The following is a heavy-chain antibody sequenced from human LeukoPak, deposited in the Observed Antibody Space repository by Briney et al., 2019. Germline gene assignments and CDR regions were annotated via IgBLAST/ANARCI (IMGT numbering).Heavy chain of an antibody. V-gene: IGHV3-48*03. CDR2: ISSSGSTI. Sequence: GGSLRLSCAASGFTFSSYEMNWVRQAPGKGLEWVSYISSSGSTIYYADSVKGRFTISRDNAKNSLYLQMNSLRAEDTAVYYCARDGGCPASGRFDYWGQGTLVTVSS. CDR1: GFTFSSYE. D-gene: IGHD2-15*01. J-gene: IGHJ4*02. CDR3: ARDGGCPASGRFDY.